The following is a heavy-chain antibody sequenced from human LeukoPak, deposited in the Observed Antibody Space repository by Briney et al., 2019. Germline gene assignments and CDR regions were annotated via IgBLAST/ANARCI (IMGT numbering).Heavy chain of an antibody. D-gene: IGHD3-10*01. CDR2: IYYSGST. CDR1: GGSISSTSYY. V-gene: IGHV4-39*07. Sequence: SETLSLTCTVSGGSISSTSYYWGWIRQPPGKGLEWIGTIYYSGSTYYNPSLKSRITISVDTSKNQFSLKLSSVTAADTAVYYCARDGLLWFGELGGYFDYWGQGTLVTVSS. J-gene: IGHJ4*02. CDR3: ARDGLLWFGELGGYFDY.